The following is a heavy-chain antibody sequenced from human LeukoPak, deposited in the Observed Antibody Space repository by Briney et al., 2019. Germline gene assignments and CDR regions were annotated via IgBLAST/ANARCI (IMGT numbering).Heavy chain of an antibody. CDR2: IYYSGST. CDR3: ARGSFLTGYFEY. Sequence: SSETLPLTCTVSGGSISSYYWSWIRQPPGKGLEWIGYIYYSGSTNYNPSLKSRVTISVDTSKNQFSLKLSSVTAADTAVYYCARGSFLTGYFEYWGQGTLVTVSS. J-gene: IGHJ4*02. D-gene: IGHD3-9*01. V-gene: IGHV4-59*01. CDR1: GGSISSYY.